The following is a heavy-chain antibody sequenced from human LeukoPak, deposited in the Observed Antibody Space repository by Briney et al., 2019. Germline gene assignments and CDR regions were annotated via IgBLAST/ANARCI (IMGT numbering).Heavy chain of an antibody. J-gene: IGHJ4*02. CDR2: IYPTASNP. CDR3: ARGPSYSSGWQYFDY. V-gene: IGHV5-51*01. CDR1: GYRFTSYW. Sequence: GESLKISCKGSGYRFTSYWIGWVRQMPGKGLEWLGIIYPTASNPRYSPSFQGQVTISADKSLSTAYLQWSSLKASDTAMYYCARGPSYSSGWQYFDYWGQGTLVTVSS. D-gene: IGHD6-19*01.